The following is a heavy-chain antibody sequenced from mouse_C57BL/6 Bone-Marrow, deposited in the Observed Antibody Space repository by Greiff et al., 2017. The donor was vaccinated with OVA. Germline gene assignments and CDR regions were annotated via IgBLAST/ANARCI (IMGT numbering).Heavy chain of an antibody. Sequence: EVHLVESGGGLVQPGGSLSLSCAASGFTFTDYYMSWVRQPPGKALEWLGFIRNTANGYTTEYSASVKGRFTISRDNSQSILYLQMNALRAEDSAIYYCARYDYYSFAYWGQGTLVTVSA. CDR1: GFTFTDYY. V-gene: IGHV7-3*01. J-gene: IGHJ3*01. CDR3: ARYDYYSFAY. D-gene: IGHD1-1*02. CDR2: IRNTANGYTT.